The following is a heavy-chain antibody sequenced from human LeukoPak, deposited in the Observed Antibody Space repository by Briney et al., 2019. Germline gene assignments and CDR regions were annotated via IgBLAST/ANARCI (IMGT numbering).Heavy chain of an antibody. CDR3: ARTYNWNYCDY. D-gene: IGHD1-20*01. V-gene: IGHV4-61*08. CDR2: ISYSGTT. J-gene: IGHJ4*02. Sequence: SETLSLTCTVSGGSISSGGYYWSWIRQPPGRGLEWIGYISYSGTTSYNPSLKSRVTISVDTSENQLSLKLSSVTAADTAVYYCARTYNWNYCDYWGQGTLVTVSS. CDR1: GGSISSGGYY.